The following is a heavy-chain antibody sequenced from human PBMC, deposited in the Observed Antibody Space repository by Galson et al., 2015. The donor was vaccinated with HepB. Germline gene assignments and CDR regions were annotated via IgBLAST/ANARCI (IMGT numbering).Heavy chain of an antibody. D-gene: IGHD4-17*01. CDR2: ITSDGSST. V-gene: IGHV3-74*01. Sequence: SLRLSCAASGFTFSSYWMHWVRQAPGKGLVWVSRITSDGSSTSYADSVKGRFTISRDNAKNTLYLQMNSLRAEDTAVYYCARDPFDYGALLDYYYGMDVWGQGTTVTVSS. J-gene: IGHJ6*02. CDR1: GFTFSSYW. CDR3: ARDPFDYGALLDYYYGMDV.